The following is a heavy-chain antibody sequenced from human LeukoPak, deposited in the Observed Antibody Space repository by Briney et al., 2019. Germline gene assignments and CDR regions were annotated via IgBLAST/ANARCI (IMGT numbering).Heavy chain of an antibody. CDR1: GFTGSSNY. CDR2: IYSGGRT. J-gene: IGHJ6*02. V-gene: IGHV3-66*01. D-gene: IGHD1-14*01. CDR3: ASEVRLDNHYYYGMDV. Sequence: GGSLRLSCAASGFTGSSNYMSWVRQAPGKGLEWVSVIYSGGRTYYADSVKGRFTISRDNFKNTLFLQMNSLRAEDTAVYYCASEVRLDNHYYYGMDVRGQGTTVTVSS.